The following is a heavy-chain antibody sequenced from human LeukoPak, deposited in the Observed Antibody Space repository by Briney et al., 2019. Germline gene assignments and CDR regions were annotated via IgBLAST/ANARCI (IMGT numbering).Heavy chain of an antibody. D-gene: IGHD6-19*01. CDR2: ISYDGSNK. V-gene: IGHV3-30-3*01. Sequence: GGSLRLSCAASGLTFSSYAMHWVRQAPGKGLEWVAVISYDGSNKYYADSVKGRFTISRDNSKNTLYLQMNSLRAEDTAVYYCARDPYSSGWFRAYYFDYWGQGTLVTVSS. CDR3: ARDPYSSGWFRAYYFDY. J-gene: IGHJ4*02. CDR1: GLTFSSYA.